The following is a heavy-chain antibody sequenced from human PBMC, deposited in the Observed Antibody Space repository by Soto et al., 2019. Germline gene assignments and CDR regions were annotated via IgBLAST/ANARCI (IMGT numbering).Heavy chain of an antibody. D-gene: IGHD6-13*01. Sequence: ASVKVSCKASGYTFTSYYMHWVRQAPGQGLEWMGIINPSGGSTSYAQKFQGRVTMTRDTSTSTVYMELSSLRSEDTAVYYCARDRPRIAAAGGIYYYGMDVWGQGTTVTV. CDR1: GYTFTSYY. J-gene: IGHJ6*02. CDR3: ARDRPRIAAAGGIYYYGMDV. V-gene: IGHV1-46*01. CDR2: INPSGGST.